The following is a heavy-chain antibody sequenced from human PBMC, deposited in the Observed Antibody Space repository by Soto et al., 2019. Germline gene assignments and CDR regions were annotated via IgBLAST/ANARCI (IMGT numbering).Heavy chain of an antibody. CDR1: GYTFTNFG. D-gene: IGHD4-17*01. J-gene: IGHJ4*02. Sequence: GASVKVSCKASGYTFTNFGISWVRQAPGQGLEWMGWISAYNGNTNYAQKLQGRVTMTTDTSTSTAYMELRSLRSDDTAVYYCARDMSLVTTTTFDYWGQGTLVTVSS. CDR2: ISAYNGNT. CDR3: ARDMSLVTTTTFDY. V-gene: IGHV1-18*01.